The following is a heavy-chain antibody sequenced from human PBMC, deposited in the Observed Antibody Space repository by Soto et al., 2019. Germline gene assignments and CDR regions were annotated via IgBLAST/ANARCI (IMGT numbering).Heavy chain of an antibody. CDR1: GGTFSSYA. D-gene: IGHD3-22*01. V-gene: IGHV1-69*13. CDR3: ARSTRRITMIVVAPSAFDI. J-gene: IGHJ3*02. Sequence: ASVKVSFKAPGGTFSSYAIRWVRQAPGHGLAWMGGIIPIFGTANYAQKFPGRVTINADESTSTAYMELSSLRSEDTAVYYCARSTRRITMIVVAPSAFDIWGQGTMVTVSS. CDR2: IIPIFGTA.